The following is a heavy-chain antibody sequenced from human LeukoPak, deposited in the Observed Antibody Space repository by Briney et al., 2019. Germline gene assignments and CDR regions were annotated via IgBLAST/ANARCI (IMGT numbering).Heavy chain of an antibody. CDR1: GYTLTELS. Sequence: GASVKVSCKVSGYTLTELSMHWVRQAPGKGLEWMGGFDPEDGETIYAQKFQGRVTMTEDTSTDTAYMELSCLRSEDTAVYYCATSVAGTTTAFDIWGQGTMVTVSS. CDR3: ATSVAGTTTAFDI. CDR2: FDPEDGET. V-gene: IGHV1-24*01. D-gene: IGHD6-19*01. J-gene: IGHJ3*02.